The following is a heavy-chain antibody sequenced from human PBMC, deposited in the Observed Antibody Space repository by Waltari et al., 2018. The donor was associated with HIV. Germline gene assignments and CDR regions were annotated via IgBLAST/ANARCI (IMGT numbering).Heavy chain of an antibody. V-gene: IGHV1-18*01. Sequence: VQLVQSGAEMRKPGASVKVSCRASGYTFSPFTISWARQAPGQGLEWMGWISGYNGNTNYAQKFQSRANMTTDTSTSTAHMELRSLRSDDTAVYDCARGVSIVRGVMIRGHMDVWGQGTTVTVSS. D-gene: IGHD3-10*01. J-gene: IGHJ6*02. CDR3: ARGVSIVRGVMIRGHMDV. CDR1: GYTFSPFT. CDR2: ISGYNGNT.